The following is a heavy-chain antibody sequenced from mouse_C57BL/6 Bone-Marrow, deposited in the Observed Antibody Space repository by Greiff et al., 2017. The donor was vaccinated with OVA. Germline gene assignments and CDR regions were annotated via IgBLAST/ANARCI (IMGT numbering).Heavy chain of an antibody. Sequence: VQLQQSGAELARPGASVKISCKASGSTFTSYTMPWVKQRPGQGLEWIGYINPSSGYTKYNQKFKDKATLTADKSSSTAYMQLSSLTSEDSAVYYCARLDDGYYVPFDYWGQGTTLTVSS. D-gene: IGHD2-3*01. CDR1: GSTFTSYT. J-gene: IGHJ2*01. V-gene: IGHV1-4*01. CDR2: INPSSGYT. CDR3: ARLDDGYYVPFDY.